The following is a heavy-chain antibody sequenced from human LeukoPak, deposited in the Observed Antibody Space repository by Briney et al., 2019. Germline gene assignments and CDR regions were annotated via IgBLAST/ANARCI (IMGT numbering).Heavy chain of an antibody. V-gene: IGHV4-59*01. D-gene: IGHD6-13*01. CDR2: IYYSGST. CDR3: ARAHSSSWYRYFDY. CDR1: GGSISSNY. Sequence: KSSETLSLTCTVSGGSISSNYWSWIRQPPGKGLEWIGYIYYSGSTNYNPSLKSRVTISIDTSKNQVSLKLSSVTAADTAVYYCARAHSSSWYRYFDYWGQGTLVTVSS. J-gene: IGHJ4*02.